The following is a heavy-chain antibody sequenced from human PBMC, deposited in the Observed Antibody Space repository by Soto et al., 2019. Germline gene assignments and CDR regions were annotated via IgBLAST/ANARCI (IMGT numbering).Heavy chain of an antibody. CDR3: ARLGAGTTFRDYYFAMDV. CDR2: IYSGDSDT. V-gene: IGHV5-51*01. D-gene: IGHD1-1*01. CDR1: GYTFTHYW. Sequence: PGESLKISCKGSGYTFTHYWIGWVRQMPGKGLESMGIIYSGDSDTRYSPSFQGQVTISVDKSISTAYLQWSSLKASDTAMYYCARLGAGTTFRDYYFAMDVWGQGTTVTVSS. J-gene: IGHJ6*02.